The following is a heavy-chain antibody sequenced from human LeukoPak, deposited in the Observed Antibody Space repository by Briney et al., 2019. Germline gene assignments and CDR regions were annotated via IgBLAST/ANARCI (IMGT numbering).Heavy chain of an antibody. CDR1: GGSFSGYY. J-gene: IGHJ4*02. D-gene: IGHD3-3*01. Sequence: SETLSLTCAVYGGSFSGYYWSWLRQPPGKGLEWIGEINHSGSTNYNPSLKSRVTISVDTSKTQFSLKLSSVTAADTAVYYCARGRTYYDFWSGYLNHFDYWGQGTLVTVSS. CDR3: ARGRTYYDFWSGYLNHFDY. CDR2: INHSGST. V-gene: IGHV4-34*01.